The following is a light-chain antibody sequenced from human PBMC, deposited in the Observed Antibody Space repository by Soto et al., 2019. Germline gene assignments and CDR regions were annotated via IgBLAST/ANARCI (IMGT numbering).Light chain of an antibody. CDR2: GTS. Sequence: EIVMTQSPATLSVSPGERATLFCRASQSISSNLAWYQQKAGQAPRLLIYGTSTRATGIPARFSGSGAGTEFTLTISSRQSEDVAVYYCQQDNNWPPLTFGGGTKVEIK. CDR1: QSISSN. V-gene: IGKV3-15*01. CDR3: QQDNNWPPLT. J-gene: IGKJ4*01.